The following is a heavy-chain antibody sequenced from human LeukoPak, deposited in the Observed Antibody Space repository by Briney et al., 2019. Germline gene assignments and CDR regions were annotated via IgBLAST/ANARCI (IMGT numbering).Heavy chain of an antibody. CDR2: IKHDGSEQ. J-gene: IGHJ5*02. V-gene: IGHV3-7*01. Sequence: GGSLRLSCAASGFIFTSNRMNWVRQDPGKRLEWVANIKHDGSEQIYVDSVKGRFTISRDNAKDSVYLQMNSLRAEDTAVYYCTRGLGEHGGVSDRWGQGTLVIVS. CDR1: GFIFTSNR. D-gene: IGHD3-16*01. CDR3: TRGLGEHGGVSDR.